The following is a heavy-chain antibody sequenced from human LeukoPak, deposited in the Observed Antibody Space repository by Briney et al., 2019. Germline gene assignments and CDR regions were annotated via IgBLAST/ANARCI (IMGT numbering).Heavy chain of an antibody. CDR2: IIPIFGTA. Sequence: ASVKVSCKASGGTFSSYAISWVRQAPGQGLEWMGGIIPIFGTANYAQKFQGRVTITTDESTSTAYMELSSLRSEDTAVYHCASLSSSGSHSFDIWGQGTMVTVSS. CDR3: ASLSSSGSHSFDI. CDR1: GGTFSSYA. J-gene: IGHJ3*02. D-gene: IGHD3-22*01. V-gene: IGHV1-69*05.